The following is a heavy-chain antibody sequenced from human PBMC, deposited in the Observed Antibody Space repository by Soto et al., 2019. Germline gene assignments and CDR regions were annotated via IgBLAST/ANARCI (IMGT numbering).Heavy chain of an antibody. V-gene: IGHV3-23*01. CDR1: GFTFSSYD. D-gene: IGHD5-18*01. Sequence: GGSLRLSCAAYGFTFSSYDMSWVRQAPGKGLEWVSAISGSGSNKYYADSVRGRFTISRDNSKNTLYLQMNSLRAEDTAVYYCANRDTSMVTRYYYGMDVWGQGTTVTVSS. CDR2: ISGSGSNK. J-gene: IGHJ6*02. CDR3: ANRDTSMVTRYYYGMDV.